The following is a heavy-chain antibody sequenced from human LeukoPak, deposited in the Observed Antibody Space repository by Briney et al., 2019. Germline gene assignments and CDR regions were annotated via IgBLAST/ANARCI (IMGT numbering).Heavy chain of an antibody. CDR1: GGTFGSYA. V-gene: IGHV1-69*05. CDR3: ARAVYDSSGYYFDY. J-gene: IGHJ4*02. Sequence: ASVKVSCKASGGTFGSYAISWVRQAPGQGLEWMGRIIPIFGTANYAQKFQGRVTITTDESTSTAYMELSSLRSEDTAVYYCARAVYDSSGYYFDYWGQGTLVTVSS. CDR2: IIPIFGTA. D-gene: IGHD3-22*01.